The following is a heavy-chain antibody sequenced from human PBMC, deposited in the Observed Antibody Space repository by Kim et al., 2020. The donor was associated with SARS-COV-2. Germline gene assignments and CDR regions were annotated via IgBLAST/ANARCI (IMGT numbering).Heavy chain of an antibody. CDR3: ARDRRTTVTTYYYYGMDV. D-gene: IGHD4-17*01. Sequence: GGSLRLSCAASGFTFSSYSMNWVRQAPGKGLEWVSSISSSSSYIYYADSVKGRFTISRDNAKNSLYLQMNSLRAEDTAVYYCARDRRTTVTTYYYYGMDVWGQGTTVTVSS. J-gene: IGHJ6*02. V-gene: IGHV3-21*01. CDR1: GFTFSSYS. CDR2: ISSSSSYI.